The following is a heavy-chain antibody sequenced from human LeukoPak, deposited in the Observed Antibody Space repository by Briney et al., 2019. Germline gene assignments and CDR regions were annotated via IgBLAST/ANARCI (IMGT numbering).Heavy chain of an antibody. J-gene: IGHJ4*02. D-gene: IGHD3-9*01. V-gene: IGHV3-66*01. CDR3: ARSWFYWYYFDY. Sequence: PGGSLRLSCAASGLTFSSYWMSWVRQAPGKGLEWVSVIYSGGSTYYADSVKGRFTISRDNSKNTLYLQMNSLRAEDTAVYYCARSWFYWYYFDYWGQGTLVTVSS. CDR1: GLTFSSYW. CDR2: IYSGGST.